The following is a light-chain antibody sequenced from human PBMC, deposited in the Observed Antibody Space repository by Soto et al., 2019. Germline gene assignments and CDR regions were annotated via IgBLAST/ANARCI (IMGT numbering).Light chain of an antibody. J-gene: IGLJ2*01. CDR3: SSYGGTNNLV. V-gene: IGLV2-8*01. CDR2: EVS. CDR1: SSDVGGYEY. Sequence: QSVLTQPPSASGSPGQSVTISCTGTSSDVGGYEYVSWYQQHPGKAPKLMIYEVSERPSGVPDRFSGSKSGNTASLTVSGLQAEDEAEYYCSSYGGTNNLVFGGGTQLTVL.